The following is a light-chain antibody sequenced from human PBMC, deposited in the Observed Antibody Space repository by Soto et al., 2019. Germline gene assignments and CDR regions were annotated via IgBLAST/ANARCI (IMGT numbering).Light chain of an antibody. CDR2: DAS. CDR3: QQRSYWPWT. CDR1: QSISSY. J-gene: IGKJ1*01. Sequence: EIVLTQSPATLSLSPGEGATLSCRASQSISSYLAWYQQKPGQAPRLLIYDASNRATGIPARFSGRGSGTDFSLTISSLEPEDFAVYYCQQRSYWPWTFGQGTKVEIE. V-gene: IGKV3-11*01.